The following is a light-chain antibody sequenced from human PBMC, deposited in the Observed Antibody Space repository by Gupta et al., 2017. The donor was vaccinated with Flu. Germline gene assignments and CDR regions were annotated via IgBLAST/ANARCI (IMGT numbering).Light chain of an antibody. CDR2: QDS. J-gene: IGLJ2*01. CDR1: KLGDKY. Sequence: GQTASITCSGDKLGDKYACWYQQKPGQAPVLLIYQDSKRPSGIPERFSGSNSGITATLTISGTQARDEADYYCQAWDSSTALVVFGGGTKLTVL. V-gene: IGLV3-1*01. CDR3: QAWDSSTALVV.